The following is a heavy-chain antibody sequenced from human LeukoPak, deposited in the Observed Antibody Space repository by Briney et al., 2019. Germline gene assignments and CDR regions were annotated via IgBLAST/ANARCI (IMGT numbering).Heavy chain of an antibody. V-gene: IGHV1-3*01. J-gene: IGHJ5*02. CDR3: ARGWASTYYDFWSGHTPLYNWFDP. CDR2: INAGNGNT. Sequence: ASVKVSCKASGYTFTSYAMHWVRQAPGQRLEWMGWINAGNGNTKYSQKFQGRVTITADESTSTAYMELSSLRSEDTAVYYCARGWASTYYDFWSGHTPLYNWFDPWGQGTLVTVSS. CDR1: GYTFTSYA. D-gene: IGHD3-3*01.